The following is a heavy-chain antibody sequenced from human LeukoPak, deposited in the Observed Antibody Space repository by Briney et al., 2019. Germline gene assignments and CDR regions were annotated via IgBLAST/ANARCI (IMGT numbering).Heavy chain of an antibody. D-gene: IGHD6-19*01. V-gene: IGHV3-23*01. CDR3: AKVPGLVAPFDY. CDR2: ISGSGVST. CDR1: GFTFSSYA. Sequence: PGGSLRLSCAASGFTFSSYAMSWVRQAPGKGLEGVSAISGSGVSTYYADSVKGRFTTSRQNSTNTLYLQMNSLRAADTAVYYCAKVPGLVAPFDYWGQGTLVTVSS. J-gene: IGHJ4*02.